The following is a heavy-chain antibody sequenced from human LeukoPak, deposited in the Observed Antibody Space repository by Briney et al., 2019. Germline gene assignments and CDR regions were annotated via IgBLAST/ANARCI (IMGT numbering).Heavy chain of an antibody. J-gene: IGHJ4*02. V-gene: IGHV3-53*05. Sequence: PGGSLGLSCAASGFTVSSNYMSWVRQAPGKGLEWVSVIYSGGSTYYADSVKGRFTISRDNSKNTLYLQMNSLRAEDTAVYYCARDRSGYYYYFDYWGQGTLVTVSS. CDR3: ARDRSGYYYYFDY. CDR1: GFTVSSNY. D-gene: IGHD3-22*01. CDR2: IYSGGST.